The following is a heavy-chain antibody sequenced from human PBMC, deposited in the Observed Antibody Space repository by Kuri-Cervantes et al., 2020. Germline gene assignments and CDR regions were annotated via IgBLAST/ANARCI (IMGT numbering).Heavy chain of an antibody. J-gene: IGHJ4*02. V-gene: IGHV4-38-2*02. CDR3: AREVRGVISQIDY. D-gene: IGHD3-10*01. Sequence: SETLSLTCTVSGYSISSGYYWGWIRQPPGKGLEWIGSIYHSGSTYYNPSLKSRVTISVDTSKNQFSLKLSSVTAADMAAYYCAREVRGVISQIDYWGQGTLVTVSS. CDR2: IYHSGST. CDR1: GYSISSGYY.